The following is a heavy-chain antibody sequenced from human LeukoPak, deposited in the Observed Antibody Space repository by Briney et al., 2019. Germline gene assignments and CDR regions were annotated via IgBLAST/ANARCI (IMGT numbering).Heavy chain of an antibody. J-gene: IGHJ4*02. CDR1: GDSVSSNNAA. CDR2: TYHRSTWYD. V-gene: IGHV6-1*01. D-gene: IGHD6-6*01. CDR3: ARMWGVSSAAFDS. Sequence: SQALSLTCAISGDSVSSNNAAWNWIRQSPSRGLEWLGRTYHRSTWYDDYVVSVRSRLTITPDISKNQVSLQLNSVTPEDTAVYYCARMWGVSSAAFDSWGQGALVTVSS.